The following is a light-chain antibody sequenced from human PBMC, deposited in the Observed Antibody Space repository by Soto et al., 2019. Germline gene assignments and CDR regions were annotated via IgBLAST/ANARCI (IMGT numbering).Light chain of an antibody. Sequence: QSVLTQPPSASGSPGQSVTISCTGTSSDVGGYNYVSWYQQRPGKVPKVIIYEVTKRPSGVPDRFSGSKSGNTASLTVSGLQAEDEADYFCSSFSSSTSLYVFGTGTKVTVL. V-gene: IGLV2-8*01. CDR1: SSDVGGYNY. CDR2: EVT. J-gene: IGLJ1*01. CDR3: SSFSSSTSLYV.